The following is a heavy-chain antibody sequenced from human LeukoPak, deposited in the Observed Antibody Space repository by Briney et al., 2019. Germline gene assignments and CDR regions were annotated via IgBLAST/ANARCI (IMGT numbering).Heavy chain of an antibody. CDR2: ISAYNGNT. D-gene: IGHD4-17*01. CDR3: ARYPHYGDPARWFDP. CDR1: GYTFTIYG. V-gene: IGHV1-18*01. Sequence: ASVKVSCKASGYTFTIYGISWVRQAPGQGLEWMGWISAYNGNTNYAQKLQGRVTMTTDTSTSTAYMELRSLRSDDTAVYYCARYPHYGDPARWFDPWGQGTLVTVSS. J-gene: IGHJ5*02.